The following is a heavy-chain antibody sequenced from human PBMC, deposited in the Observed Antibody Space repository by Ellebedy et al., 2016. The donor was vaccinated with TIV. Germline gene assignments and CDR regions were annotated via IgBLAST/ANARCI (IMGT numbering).Heavy chain of an antibody. CDR1: GFSFSRHW. J-gene: IGHJ6*02. CDR2: ISTDGSST. V-gene: IGHV3-74*01. D-gene: IGHD1-14*01. CDR3: VRDGRTAGTDYYLGMDV. Sequence: GESLKISCGISGFSFSRHWMHWVRQVPGKGLVWVARISTDGSSTNYADSVKGRLTISRDNAKNTLYLQMNSLRDEDTAVYYCVRDGRTAGTDYYLGMDVWGQGTTVTVSS.